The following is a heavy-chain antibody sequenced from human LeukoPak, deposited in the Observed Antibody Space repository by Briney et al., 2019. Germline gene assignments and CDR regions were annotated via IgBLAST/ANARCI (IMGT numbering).Heavy chain of an antibody. V-gene: IGHV3-74*01. D-gene: IGHD5-12*01. J-gene: IGHJ4*02. CDR1: GFTLSNYW. CDR3: ARGGFGGYDSSFDY. CDR2: INSDGSST. Sequence: GGSLRLSCAASGFTLSNYWMHWVRQGPGKELVWISRINSDGSSTSYADSVKGRFTISRDNPKNTLYLQMNSLRVEDTAVYYCARGGFGGYDSSFDYWGQGTLVTVSS.